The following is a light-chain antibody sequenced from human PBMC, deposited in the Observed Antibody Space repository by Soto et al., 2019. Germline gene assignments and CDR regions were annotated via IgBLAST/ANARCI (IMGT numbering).Light chain of an antibody. V-gene: IGLV7-43*01. CDR2: TTT. CDR1: TGAVTSGNY. J-gene: IGLJ3*02. Sequence: VVSQVPSPTVSPAGTVTLTRAFSTGAVTSGNYRHWVHQRRGQAPRALLYTTTNKHSGSPARFSGSLFGGRDSLPLSGVRPEVEAEYYCLLSYGGIWVCGGGTQLPVL. CDR3: LLSYGGIWV.